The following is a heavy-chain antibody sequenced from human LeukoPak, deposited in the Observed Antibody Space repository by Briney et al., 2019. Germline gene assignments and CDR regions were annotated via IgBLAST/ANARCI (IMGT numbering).Heavy chain of an antibody. Sequence: KTSETLSLTCTVSDGSIDTYYWSWIRQPPGKGLEWIGYIYHTEKTDYNPSLKSRVTISLDTSKNQFSLKLRSVTAADTAVFYCARGGNVNDFWSGYYGIGTLDIWGQGIMVTVSS. J-gene: IGHJ3*02. CDR2: IYHTEKT. CDR1: DGSIDTYY. V-gene: IGHV4-59*01. D-gene: IGHD3-3*01. CDR3: ARGGNVNDFWSGYYGIGTLDI.